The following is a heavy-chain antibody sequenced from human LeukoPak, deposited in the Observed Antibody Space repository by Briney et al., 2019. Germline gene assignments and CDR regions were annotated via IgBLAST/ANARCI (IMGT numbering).Heavy chain of an antibody. D-gene: IGHD3-10*01. J-gene: IGHJ4*02. CDR1: GGSVSSVSYY. V-gene: IGHV4-61*01. CDR3: TRDTMVRALDY. Sequence: SETLSLTCTVSGGSVSSVSYYWRSIRQPPGKGLGWIAYIYYSESTNYNPSLKSRVTISVDTSKNQFSLKLSSVTAADTAVYNCTRDTMVRALDYWGQGTLVTVS. CDR2: IYYSEST.